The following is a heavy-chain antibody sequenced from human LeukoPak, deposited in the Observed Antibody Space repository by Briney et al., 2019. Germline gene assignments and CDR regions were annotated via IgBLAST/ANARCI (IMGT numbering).Heavy chain of an antibody. CDR2: INHSGST. Sequence: SETLSLTCAVYGGSFSGYYWSWIRQPPGKGLEWIGEINHSGSTNYNPSLKSRVTISVDTSKNQFSLKLSSVTAADTAVYYCARGQVCIAAAGTFDYWGQGTLVTVSS. D-gene: IGHD6-13*01. V-gene: IGHV4-34*01. CDR1: GGSFSGYY. J-gene: IGHJ4*02. CDR3: ARGQVCIAAAGTFDY.